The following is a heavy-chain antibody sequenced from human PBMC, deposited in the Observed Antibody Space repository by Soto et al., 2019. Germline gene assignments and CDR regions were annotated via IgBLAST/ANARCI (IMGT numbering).Heavy chain of an antibody. Sequence: QVQLVESGGGVVQPGRSLRLSCAASGFTFSSYGMHWVRQAPGKRLEWVAVISYDGTNKYYADSVKGRFTISRDNSKNTLYLQMNSLRAEDTAVYYCAKRRYSSSLIDYWGQGTLVTVSS. D-gene: IGHD6-13*01. CDR2: ISYDGTNK. V-gene: IGHV3-30*18. J-gene: IGHJ4*02. CDR3: AKRRYSSSLIDY. CDR1: GFTFSSYG.